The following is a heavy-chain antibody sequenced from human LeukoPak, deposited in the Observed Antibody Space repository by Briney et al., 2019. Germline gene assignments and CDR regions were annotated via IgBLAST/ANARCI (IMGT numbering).Heavy chain of an antibody. J-gene: IGHJ3*02. Sequence: ASVKVSCKASGGIFSSYAISWVRQAPGQGLEWMGRIIPIFGTANYAQKFQGRVTITTDESTSTAYMELSSLRSEDTAVYYCARDSAALIVVATDDAFDIWGQGTMVTVSS. CDR1: GGIFSSYA. V-gene: IGHV1-69*05. CDR3: ARDSAALIVVATDDAFDI. D-gene: IGHD3-22*01. CDR2: IIPIFGTA.